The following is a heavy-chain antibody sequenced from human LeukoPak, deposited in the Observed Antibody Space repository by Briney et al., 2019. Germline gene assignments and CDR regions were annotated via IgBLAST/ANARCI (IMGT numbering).Heavy chain of an antibody. Sequence: SETLSLTCTVSGYSISSGYYWGWIRQPPGKGLEWIGSIYHSGSTYYNPSLKSRVTISVDTSNNQFSLRLSSVTAADTAVYYCARVVSGNYYVYYYMDVWGKGTTVTVSS. CDR1: GYSISSGYY. D-gene: IGHD1-26*01. CDR3: ARVVSGNYYVYYYMDV. J-gene: IGHJ6*03. V-gene: IGHV4-38-2*02. CDR2: IYHSGST.